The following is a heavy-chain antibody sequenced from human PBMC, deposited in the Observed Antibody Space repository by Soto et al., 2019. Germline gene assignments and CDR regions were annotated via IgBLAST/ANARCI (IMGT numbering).Heavy chain of an antibody. V-gene: IGHV4-31*03. D-gene: IGHD2-15*01. CDR3: ARVGVRGSYYYYYMDV. J-gene: IGHJ6*03. CDR2: IYYSGST. CDR1: GGSISSGGYY. Sequence: SETLSLTCTVSGGSISSGGYYWSWIRQHPGKGLEWIGYIYYSGSTYYNPSLKSRVTISVDTSKNQFSLKLSSVTAADTAVYYCARVGVRGSYYYYYMDVWGKGTTVTVSS.